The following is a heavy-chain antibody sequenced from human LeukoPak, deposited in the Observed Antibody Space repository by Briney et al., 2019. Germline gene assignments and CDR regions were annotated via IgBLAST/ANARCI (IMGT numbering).Heavy chain of an antibody. J-gene: IGHJ4*02. CDR3: ARANYGDYTFDY. CDR1: GLTFSAYA. CDR2: VTGAGRGT. Sequence: GGSLRLSCKASGLTFSAYAMSWVRQPPGKGLEWVSTVTGAGRGTDYADSVKGRFSISRDNSRNTLYLQMNSLRGDDTAVYYCARANYGDYTFDYWGQGTLVTVSS. D-gene: IGHD4-17*01. V-gene: IGHV3-23*01.